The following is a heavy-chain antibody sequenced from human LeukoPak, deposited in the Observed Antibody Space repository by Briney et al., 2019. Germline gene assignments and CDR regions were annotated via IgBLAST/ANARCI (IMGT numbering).Heavy chain of an antibody. CDR1: GGSMSSYY. D-gene: IGHD3-22*01. V-gene: IGHV4-4*07. CDR3: ARDRYYYDSSGYYTLDY. J-gene: IGHJ4*02. Sequence: SETLSLTCSVSGGSMSSYYWSWIRQSPGKGLEWIGRIHTSGSTNYNPSLKSRVTMSVDTSKNQFSLKLSSVTAADTAVYYCARDRYYYDSSGYYTLDYWGQGTLVTVSS. CDR2: IHTSGST.